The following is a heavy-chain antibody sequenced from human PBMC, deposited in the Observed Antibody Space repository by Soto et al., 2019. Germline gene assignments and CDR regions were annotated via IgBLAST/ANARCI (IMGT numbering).Heavy chain of an antibody. CDR1: GYTFTGYY. Sequence: ASVKVSCKASGYTFTGYYVHWVRQAPGQGLEWMGWINPNSGDTYLAQRFQGRVTMNRDTSIGAAYMELRGLTSDDTAEYYCAKGGAIVAAGTRVYLYNAMDVWGQGTTVTSP. CDR2: INPNSGDT. J-gene: IGHJ6*02. D-gene: IGHD1-26*01. V-gene: IGHV1-2*02. CDR3: AKGGAIVAAGTRVYLYNAMDV.